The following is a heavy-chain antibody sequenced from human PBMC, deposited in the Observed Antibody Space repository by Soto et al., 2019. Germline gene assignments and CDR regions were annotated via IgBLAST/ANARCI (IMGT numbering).Heavy chain of an antibody. V-gene: IGHV1-69*02. CDR3: ARVPIVVVPAAIDAFDI. CDR1: GGTFSSYT. CDR2: IIPILGIA. J-gene: IGHJ3*02. Sequence: QVQLVQSGAEVKKPGSSVKVSCKASGGTFSSYTISWVRQAPGQGLEWMGRIIPILGIANYAQKFQGRVTITADKSTCTAYMELSSLRSEDTAVYYCARVPIVVVPAAIDAFDIWGQGTMVTVSS. D-gene: IGHD2-2*01.